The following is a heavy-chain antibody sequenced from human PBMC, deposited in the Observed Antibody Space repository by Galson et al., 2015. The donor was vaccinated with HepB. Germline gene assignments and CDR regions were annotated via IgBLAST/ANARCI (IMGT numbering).Heavy chain of an antibody. CDR2: ISPSNGGT. CDR3: AREKDATYYFDY. CDR1: GYIFTSYH. D-gene: IGHD5-24*01. J-gene: IGHJ4*02. V-gene: IGHV1-46*01. Sequence: SVKASCKASGYIFTSYHIHWVRQAPGQGLEWVGIISPSNGGTNYAQKFRGRVTMTRDTSTNTVYMELSGLGSEDTAVYYCAREKDATYYFDYWGQGTLVTVSS.